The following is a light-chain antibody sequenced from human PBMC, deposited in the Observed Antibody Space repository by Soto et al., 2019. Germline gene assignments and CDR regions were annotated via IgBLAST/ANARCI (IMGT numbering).Light chain of an antibody. CDR3: QQFGSSIPHT. V-gene: IGKV3-20*01. Sequence: EIVMTQSPGTLSLSPGERATISCRASQVIGSRYLAWYHQKSGQAPRLLIYGASSRATGIPDRFSGSGSGTDFTLTISRLEPEDFGVYYCQQFGSSIPHTFSQGTELEIK. J-gene: IGKJ2*01. CDR1: QVIGSRY. CDR2: GAS.